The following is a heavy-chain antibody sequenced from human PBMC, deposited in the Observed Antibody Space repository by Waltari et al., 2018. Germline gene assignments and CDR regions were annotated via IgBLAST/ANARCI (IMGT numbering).Heavy chain of an antibody. V-gene: IGHV4-61*09. CDR2: NYPSGDT. J-gene: IGHJ4*02. D-gene: IGHD6-6*01. Sequence: QVQLQESGPGLVKPSQTLSLTCTVSGGSISSGSYYWSWIRQPAGKGLEWIGYNYPSGDTNYHPSLTSRCTISVDTSKNQSSLKLSSVTAADTAVYYCAKEVGQLAARGDYWGQGTLVTVSS. CDR1: GGSISSGSYY. CDR3: AKEVGQLAARGDY.